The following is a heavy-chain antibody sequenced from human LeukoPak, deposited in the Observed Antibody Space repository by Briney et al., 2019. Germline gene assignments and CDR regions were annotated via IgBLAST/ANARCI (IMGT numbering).Heavy chain of an antibody. CDR3: TTVDGGTPEC. CDR1: AFTFSTYS. Sequence: GGSLRLSCAASAFTFSTYSMHWVRQAPGKGLEWVGRIKSKTDGGTTDYAAPVKGRFTISRDDSKNTLYLQMNSLKTEDTAVYYCTTVDGGTPECWGQGTLVTVSS. V-gene: IGHV3-15*01. D-gene: IGHD3-16*01. CDR2: IKSKTDGGTT. J-gene: IGHJ4*02.